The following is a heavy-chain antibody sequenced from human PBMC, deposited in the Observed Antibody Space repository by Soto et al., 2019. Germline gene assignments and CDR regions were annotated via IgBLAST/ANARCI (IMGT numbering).Heavy chain of an antibody. J-gene: IGHJ5*01. CDR2: IKEDGSQT. CDR3: WSPQSLGTPFDT. V-gene: IGHV3-7*03. Sequence: GGSLRLSCAASGFTFSNYWMSWVRQAPGKGLEWVANIKEDGSQTNYVDSVRGRFTISRDNAKNSLYLQMSSLRADETAVYYSWSPQSLGTPFDTRDHGTLVTVSS. CDR1: GFTFSNYW. D-gene: IGHD3-16*01.